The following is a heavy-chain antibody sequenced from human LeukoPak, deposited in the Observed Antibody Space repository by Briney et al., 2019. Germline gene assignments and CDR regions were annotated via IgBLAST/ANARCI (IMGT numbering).Heavy chain of an antibody. D-gene: IGHD5-12*01. CDR2: IKEDGSGK. Sequence: GGSLRLSCAASGFTFSRYWMTCVRQAPGKGLEWLANIKEDGSGKYYVDSVKGRFTILRDNAKNSLYLQMNSLRAEDTAVYYCARDPGSGMDVWGHGTTVTVSS. J-gene: IGHJ6*02. CDR1: GFTFSRYW. CDR3: ARDPGSGMDV. V-gene: IGHV3-7*01.